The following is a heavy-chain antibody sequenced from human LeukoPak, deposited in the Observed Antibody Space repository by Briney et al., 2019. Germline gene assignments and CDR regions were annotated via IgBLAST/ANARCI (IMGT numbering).Heavy chain of an antibody. CDR2: IYYSGST. J-gene: IGHJ3*02. CDR1: GGSISSSSYY. Sequence: PSETLSLTCTVSGGSISSSSYYWGWIRQPPGKGLEWIGSIYYSGSTNYNPSLKSRVTISVDTSKNQFSLKLSSVTAADTAVYYCARHKWELYIGDAFDIWGQGTMVTVSS. D-gene: IGHD1-26*01. CDR3: ARHKWELYIGDAFDI. V-gene: IGHV4-39*01.